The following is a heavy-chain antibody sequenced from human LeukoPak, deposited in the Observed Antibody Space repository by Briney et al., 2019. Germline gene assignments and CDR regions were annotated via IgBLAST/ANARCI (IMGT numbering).Heavy chain of an antibody. Sequence: SVKVSCKASGGTFSTNAISWVRQAPGQGLEWMGGIVPVFGAANYAPRFQGRVTITADESTSTAYMDLSSLRSEDTAVYYCAREPLGAQGGFDYWGQGTLVTVSS. J-gene: IGHJ4*02. V-gene: IGHV1-69*13. D-gene: IGHD1-26*01. CDR3: AREPLGAQGGFDY. CDR2: IVPVFGAA. CDR1: GGTFSTNA.